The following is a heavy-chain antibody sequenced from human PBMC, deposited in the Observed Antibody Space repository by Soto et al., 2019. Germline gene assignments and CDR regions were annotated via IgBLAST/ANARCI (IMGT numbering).Heavy chain of an antibody. V-gene: IGHV3-30-3*01. D-gene: IGHD5-12*01. CDR1: GFTFSSYA. CDR3: ARAHSGYDEVYYYYGMDV. CDR2: LSYDGSNK. J-gene: IGHJ6*02. Sequence: PGGSLRLSCAASGFTFSSYAMHWVRQAPGKGLEWVAVLSYDGSNKYYADSVKGRFTISRDNSKNTLYLQMNSLRAEDTAVYYCARAHSGYDEVYYYYGMDVWGQGTTVTVSS.